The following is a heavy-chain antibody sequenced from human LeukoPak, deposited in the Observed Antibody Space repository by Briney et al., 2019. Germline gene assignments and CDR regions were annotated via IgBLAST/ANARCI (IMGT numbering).Heavy chain of an antibody. V-gene: IGHV4-59*01. Sequence: SETLSLTCTVSGGSISSYYWSWIRQPPGKGLEWIGYIYYSGSTNYNPSLKSRVTISVDTSKNRFSLKLSSVTAADTAVYYCARYCSSTSCYEKDAFDIWGQGTMVTVSS. CDR3: ARYCSSTSCYEKDAFDI. J-gene: IGHJ3*02. D-gene: IGHD2-2*01. CDR2: IYYSGST. CDR1: GGSISSYY.